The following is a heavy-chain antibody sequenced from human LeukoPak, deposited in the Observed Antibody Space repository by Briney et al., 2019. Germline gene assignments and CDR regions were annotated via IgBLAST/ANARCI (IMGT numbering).Heavy chain of an antibody. D-gene: IGHD6-13*01. CDR3: ARGIAAEVWYFDL. Sequence: PGRSLRLSCTASGFTFGDYAMSWFRQAPGKGLEWVGFIRSKAYGGTTEYAASVKGRFTISRDDSKSIAYLQMNSLRAEDTAVYYCARGIAAEVWYFDLWGRGTLVTVSS. V-gene: IGHV3-49*03. J-gene: IGHJ2*01. CDR1: GFTFGDYA. CDR2: IRSKAYGGTT.